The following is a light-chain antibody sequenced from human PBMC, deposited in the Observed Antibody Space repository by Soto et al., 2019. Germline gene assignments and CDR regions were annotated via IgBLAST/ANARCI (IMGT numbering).Light chain of an antibody. V-gene: IGKV3D-20*01. CDR2: DTS. CDR1: QRVSGGF. J-gene: IGKJ1*01. Sequence: DIVLTQSPATLSLSPVERATLYCVASQRVSGGFLAWYQQKPGLAPRLILYDTSSRATGIPDRFSGSGSGTDYTLTISRLEPEDFAVYYCQQYGYSFWTFGQGTKVDIK. CDR3: QQYGYSFWT.